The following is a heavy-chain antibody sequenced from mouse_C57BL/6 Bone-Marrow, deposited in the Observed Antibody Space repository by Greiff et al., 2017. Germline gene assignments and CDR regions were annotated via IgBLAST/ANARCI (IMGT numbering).Heavy chain of an antibody. CDR2: LSDGGSYT. D-gene: IGHD3-3*01. CDR3: ARERAAY. J-gene: IGHJ3*01. Sequence: EVKLVESGGGLVKPGGSLKLSCAASGFTFSSYAMSWVRQTPEKRLEWVATLSDGGSYTYYPDNVKGRFTISRDNAKNNLYLQMSHLKSEDTAMYYCARERAAYWGQGTLVTVSA. V-gene: IGHV5-4*01. CDR1: GFTFSSYA.